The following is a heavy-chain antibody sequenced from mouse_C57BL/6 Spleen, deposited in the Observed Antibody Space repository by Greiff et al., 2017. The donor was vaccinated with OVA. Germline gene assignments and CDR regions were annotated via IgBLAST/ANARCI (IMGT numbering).Heavy chain of an antibody. J-gene: IGHJ2*01. V-gene: IGHV1-59*01. CDR2: IDPSDSYT. D-gene: IGHD2-12*01. Sequence: QVQLQQPGAELVRPGTSVKLSCKASGYTFTSYWMHWVKQRPGQGLEWIGVIDPSDSYTNYNQKFKGKATLTVDTSSSTAYMQLSSLTSEDSAVYYCARRNYSSYYFDYWGQGTTLTVSS. CDR3: ARRNYSSYYFDY. CDR1: GYTFTSYW.